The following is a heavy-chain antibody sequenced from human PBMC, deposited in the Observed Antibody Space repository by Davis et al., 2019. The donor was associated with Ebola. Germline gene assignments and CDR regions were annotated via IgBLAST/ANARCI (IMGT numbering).Heavy chain of an antibody. D-gene: IGHD5-12*01. V-gene: IGHV3-48*04. CDR1: GFTFSSYS. CDR2: ISSSSSTI. J-gene: IGHJ6*02. CDR3: ASGDGRGSSYDMDV. Sequence: GESLKISCAASGFTFSSYSMNWVRQAPGKGLEWVSYISSSSSTIYYADSVKGRFTISRDNAKNSLFLQMNSLRAEDTALYYCASGDGRGSSYDMDVWGQGTTVTVSS.